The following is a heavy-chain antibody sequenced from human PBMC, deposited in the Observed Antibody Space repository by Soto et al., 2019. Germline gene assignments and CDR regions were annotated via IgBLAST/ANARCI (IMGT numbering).Heavy chain of an antibody. Sequence: QVQLQESGPGLVKPSETLSLSCTVSGGSFSSYYCNWVRKSAGKGLEWIGRIYPTGSTTNNPALKSRLTMSVDTSQNQFSLRLTSMTAADTAVYYCATGRSEIVPGAMDTWGQGTLVTVSS. D-gene: IGHD2-2*01. V-gene: IGHV4-4*07. CDR3: ATGRSEIVPGAMDT. CDR1: GGSFSSYY. CDR2: IYPTGST. J-gene: IGHJ5*02.